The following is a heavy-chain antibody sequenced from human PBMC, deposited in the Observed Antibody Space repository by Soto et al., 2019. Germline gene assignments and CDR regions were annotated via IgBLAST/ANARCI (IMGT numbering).Heavy chain of an antibody. CDR2: IIPIFGTA. CDR3: AREMKGGPELGMDV. Sequence: QVQLVQSGAEVKKPGSSVKVSCKASGGTFRSYAISWVRQAPGQGLEWMGGIIPIFGTANYAQKFQGRVMITADESTSTAYMELSSLRSEDTAVYYCAREMKGGPELGMDVWGQGTTVTVSS. J-gene: IGHJ6*02. D-gene: IGHD1-26*01. CDR1: GGTFRSYA. V-gene: IGHV1-69*12.